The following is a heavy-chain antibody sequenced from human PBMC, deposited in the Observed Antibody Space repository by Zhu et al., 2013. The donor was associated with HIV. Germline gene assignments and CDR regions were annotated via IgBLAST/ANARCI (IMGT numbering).Heavy chain of an antibody. CDR2: ISYDGSNK. CDR1: GFTFSSYG. J-gene: IGHJ4*02. CDR3: ARDRYYGSGSYLGY. V-gene: IGHV3-30*03. Sequence: VQLVESGGGVVQPGRSLRLSCAASGFTFSSYGMHWVRQAPGKGLEWVAVISYDGSNKYYADSVKGRFTISRDNSKNTLYLQMNSLRAEDTAVYYCARDRYYGSGSYLGYWGQGTLVTVSS. D-gene: IGHD3-10*01.